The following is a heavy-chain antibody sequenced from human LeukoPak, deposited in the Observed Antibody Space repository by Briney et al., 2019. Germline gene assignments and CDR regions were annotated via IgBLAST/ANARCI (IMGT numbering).Heavy chain of an antibody. V-gene: IGHV4-34*01. Sequence: SETLSLTCAVYGGSFSGYYWSWIRQPPGKGLEWIGEINHSGSTNYNPSLKSRVTISVDTSKNQFSLKLSSVTAADTAVYYCARTPPRGQRADAFDIWGQGTMVTVSS. CDR2: INHSGST. J-gene: IGHJ3*02. CDR1: GGSFSGYY. CDR3: ARTPPRGQRADAFDI. D-gene: IGHD5-12*01.